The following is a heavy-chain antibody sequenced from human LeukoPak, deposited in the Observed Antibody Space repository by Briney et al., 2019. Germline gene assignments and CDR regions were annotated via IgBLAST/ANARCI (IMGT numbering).Heavy chain of an antibody. CDR3: ARVDLWFGELG. J-gene: IGHJ4*02. CDR2: INPSGGST. Sequence: GASVKVSCKASGCTFTSYYMHWVGQAPGQGLEWMGIINPSGGSTSYAQKFQGRVTMTRDTSTSTVYMELSSLRSEDTAVYYCARVDLWFGELGWGQGTLVTVSS. D-gene: IGHD3-10*01. CDR1: GCTFTSYY. V-gene: IGHV1-46*01.